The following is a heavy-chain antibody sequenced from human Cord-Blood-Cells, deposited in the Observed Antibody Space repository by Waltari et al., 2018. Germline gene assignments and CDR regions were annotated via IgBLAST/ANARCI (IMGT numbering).Heavy chain of an antibody. CDR3: ATSRYCSSTSYYAFDI. CDR2: LDPEEGEE. Sequence: QVQLVQSGAEVKKPGASVKVSCKVSGYTLTELSMHWVRQAPGKGLEWRGGLDPEEGEEIYAQKFQARVTRTDDTSTDTAYMELSSLRSEDTAVYYCATSRYCSSTSYYAFDIWGQGTMVTVSS. CDR1: GYTLTELS. J-gene: IGHJ3*02. D-gene: IGHD2-2*01. V-gene: IGHV1-24*01.